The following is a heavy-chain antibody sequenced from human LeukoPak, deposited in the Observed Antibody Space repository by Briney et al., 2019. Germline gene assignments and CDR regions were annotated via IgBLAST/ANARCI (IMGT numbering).Heavy chain of an antibody. J-gene: IGHJ3*02. CDR1: GFTVSSNY. V-gene: IGHV3-53*01. Sequence: GGSLRLSCAASGFTVSSNYMSWVRQAPGKGLEWVSVIYSGGSTYYADSVKGRFTISRDNSKNTLYLQMNSLRAEDTAVFYCARDSGYNAFDIWGQGTMVTVSS. CDR3: ARDSGYNAFDI. CDR2: IYSGGST. D-gene: IGHD5-12*01.